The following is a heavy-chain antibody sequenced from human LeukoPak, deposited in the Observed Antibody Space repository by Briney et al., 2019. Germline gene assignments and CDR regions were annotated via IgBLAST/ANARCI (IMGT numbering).Heavy chain of an antibody. CDR1: GYTFTSYD. CDR2: MNPNSGNT. D-gene: IGHD3-10*01. J-gene: IGHJ4*02. Sequence: ASVKVSCKASGYTFTSYDINWVRQATGQGLEWMGWMNPNSGNTGYAQKFQGRVTITRNTSISTAYMELSSLRSEDTAVYYCAGPEYYYGSGGFDYWGQGTLVTVSS. V-gene: IGHV1-8*03. CDR3: AGPEYYYGSGGFDY.